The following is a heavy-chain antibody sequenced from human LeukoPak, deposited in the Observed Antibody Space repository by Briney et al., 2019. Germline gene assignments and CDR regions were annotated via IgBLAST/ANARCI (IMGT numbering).Heavy chain of an antibody. CDR2: INWNGGST. J-gene: IGHJ4*02. Sequence: PGGSLRLSCVASGFTFTNAWMSWVRQAPGKGLEWVSGINWNGGSTGYADSVKGRFTISRDNAKNSLYLQMNSLRAEDTALYHCARDLGSGWYKDWGQGTLVTVSS. V-gene: IGHV3-20*01. CDR3: ARDLGSGWYKD. CDR1: GFTFTNAW. D-gene: IGHD6-19*01.